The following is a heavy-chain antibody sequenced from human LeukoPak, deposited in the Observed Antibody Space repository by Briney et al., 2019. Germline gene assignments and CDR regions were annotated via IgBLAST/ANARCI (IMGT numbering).Heavy chain of an antibody. J-gene: IGHJ6*03. Sequence: ASVKVSCKASGYTFTGYYMHWVRQAPGQGLEWMGWINPNSGGTNYAQKFQGRVTMTRDTSISTAYMELSRLTSDDTAVYYSARDPGGLQISYYHYYYMDVWGKGTTVTVSS. D-gene: IGHD4-11*01. CDR1: GYTFTGYY. CDR3: ARDPGGLQISYYHYYYMDV. CDR2: INPNSGGT. V-gene: IGHV1-2*02.